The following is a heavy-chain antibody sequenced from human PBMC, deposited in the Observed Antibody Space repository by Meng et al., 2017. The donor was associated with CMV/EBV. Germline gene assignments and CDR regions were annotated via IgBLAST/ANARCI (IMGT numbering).Heavy chain of an antibody. CDR2: IIPILGIA. D-gene: IGHD1-7*01. V-gene: IGHV1-69*10. J-gene: IGHJ5*02. Sequence: SVKVSCKASGGTFSSYAISWVRQAPGQGLEWMGGIIPILGIANYAQKFQGRVTITADKSTSTAYMELSSLRSKDTAVYYCARASRQLELEGNNWFDPWGQGTLVTVSS. CDR1: GGTFSSYA. CDR3: ARASRQLELEGNNWFDP.